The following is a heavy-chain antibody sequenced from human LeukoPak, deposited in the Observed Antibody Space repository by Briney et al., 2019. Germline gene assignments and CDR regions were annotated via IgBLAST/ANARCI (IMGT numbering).Heavy chain of an antibody. J-gene: IGHJ4*02. CDR3: ARDLLPAYCGGDCSLDY. CDR2: IYYSGST. V-gene: IGHV4-39*07. CDR1: GGSISSSSYY. Sequence: PSETLSLTCTVSGGSISSSSYYWGWIRQPPGKGLEWIGSIYYSGSTYYNPSLESRVTISVDASKNQFSLKLSSVTAADTAVYYCARDLLPAYCGGDCSLDYWGQGTLVTVSS. D-gene: IGHD2-21*02.